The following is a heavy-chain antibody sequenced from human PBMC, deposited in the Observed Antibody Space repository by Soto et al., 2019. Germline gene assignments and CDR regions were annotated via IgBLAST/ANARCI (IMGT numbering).Heavy chain of an antibody. CDR3: ARGRGYCSGSSCYLGYYYYMDV. Sequence: QVQLVESGGGLVKPGGPLRLSCAASGFILSDSYMSWIRQAPGKGLEWVSYIVGSTKYYADSVKGRFTISRDNAKNSLYLQMNSLRAEDTAVYYCARGRGYCSGSSCYLGYYYYMDVWGKGTTVTVSS. V-gene: IGHV3-11*01. D-gene: IGHD2-2*01. CDR1: GFILSDSY. CDR2: IVGSTK. J-gene: IGHJ6*03.